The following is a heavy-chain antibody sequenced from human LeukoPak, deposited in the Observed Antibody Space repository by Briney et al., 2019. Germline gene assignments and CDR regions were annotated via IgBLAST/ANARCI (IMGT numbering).Heavy chain of an antibody. CDR1: GFTVSSNY. D-gene: IGHD6-13*01. V-gene: IGHV3-66*02. J-gene: IGHJ6*02. CDR2: IYTGGNT. CDR3: ARGDSSSWKNYYYYYGMDV. Sequence: GGSLRLSCAASGFTVSSNYMSWVRQAPGKGLEWVSAIYTGGNTHYADSVKGRFTISRDNSKNTVFLQMNSLRPEDTAVYYCARGDSSSWKNYYYYYGMDVWGQGTTVTVSS.